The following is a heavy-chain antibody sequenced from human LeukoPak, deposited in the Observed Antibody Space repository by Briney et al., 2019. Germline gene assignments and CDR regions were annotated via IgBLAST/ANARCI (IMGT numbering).Heavy chain of an antibody. D-gene: IGHD6-19*01. J-gene: IGHJ4*02. Sequence: SETLSLTCTVSGGSISSYSWSWIRQPPGKGLEWIGYIYYSGSTNYNPSLKSRVTISVDTSKNQFSLKLSSVTAADTAVYYCATRPGGSDRYYPYFDYWGQGALVTVSS. V-gene: IGHV4-59*01. CDR2: IYYSGST. CDR3: ATRPGGSDRYYPYFDY. CDR1: GGSISSYS.